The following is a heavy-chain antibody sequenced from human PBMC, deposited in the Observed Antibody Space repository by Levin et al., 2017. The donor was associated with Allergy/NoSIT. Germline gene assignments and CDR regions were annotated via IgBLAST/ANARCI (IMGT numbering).Heavy chain of an antibody. J-gene: IGHJ4*02. D-gene: IGHD6-19*01. V-gene: IGHV3-23*01. CDR2: VTGSGGST. Sequence: GESLKISCAGTGFTFSTYAMSWVRQAPGKGLEWVSVVTGSGGSTYYADSVKGRFTISRDNSKNTLYLQMNSLRAEDTAVYYCAKMESGSGWFLGYFDYWGQGTLVTVSS. CDR3: AKMESGSGWFLGYFDY. CDR1: GFTFSTYA.